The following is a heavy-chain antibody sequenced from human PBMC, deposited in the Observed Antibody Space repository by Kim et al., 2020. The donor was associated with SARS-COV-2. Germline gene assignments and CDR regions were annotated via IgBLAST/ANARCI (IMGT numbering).Heavy chain of an antibody. J-gene: IGHJ5*02. Sequence: ASVKVSCKASGYTFTSYDINWVRQATGQGLEWMGWMNPNSGNTGYAQKFQGRVTMTRNNSITTAYMELSSLRSEDTALYYCARGPECSSFSCYYWFHPWGQGTLVTVSS. CDR2: MNPNSGNT. V-gene: IGHV1-8*01. CDR3: ARGPECSSFSCYYWFHP. D-gene: IGHD2-2*01. CDR1: GYTFTSYD.